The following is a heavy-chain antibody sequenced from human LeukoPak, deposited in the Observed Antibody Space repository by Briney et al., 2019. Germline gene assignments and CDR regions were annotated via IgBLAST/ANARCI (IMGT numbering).Heavy chain of an antibody. CDR2: IYYSGST. CDR3: ARDRYYYGSGSYPHFDY. V-gene: IGHV4-59*01. J-gene: IGHJ4*02. CDR1: GGSISSYY. D-gene: IGHD3-10*01. Sequence: PSETLSLTCTVSGGSISSYYRSWIRQPPGKGLEWIGYIYYSGSTNYNPSLKSRVTISVDTSKNQFSLKLSSVTAAGTAVYYCARDRYYYGSGSYPHFDYWGQGTLVTVSS.